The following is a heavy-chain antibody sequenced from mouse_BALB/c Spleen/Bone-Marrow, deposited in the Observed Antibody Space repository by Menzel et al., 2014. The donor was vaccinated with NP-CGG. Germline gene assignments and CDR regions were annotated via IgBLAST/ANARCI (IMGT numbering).Heavy chain of an antibody. J-gene: IGHJ1*01. V-gene: IGHV7-1*02. CDR3: ARDYYGSSYWYFDV. CDR1: GFTFSDFY. D-gene: IGHD1-1*01. CDR2: SRNKANDYTT. Sequence: EVQGVGSGGGLVQPGGSLRLSCATSGFTFSDFYMEWVRQPPGKRLEWIAASRNKANDYTTEYSASVKGRFIVSRDTSQGILYLQMNALRAEDTAIYYCARDYYGSSYWYFDVWGAGTTVTVSS.